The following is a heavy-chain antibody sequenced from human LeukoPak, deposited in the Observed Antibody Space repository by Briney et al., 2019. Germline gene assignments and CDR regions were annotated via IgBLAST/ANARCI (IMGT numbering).Heavy chain of an antibody. CDR3: ARREIPSSGWDY. CDR1: GYRFTSYW. Sequence: GESLKISCKGSGYRFTSYWIGWVRQMPGKGLEWMRIIYPGDSDTKYSPSFQGQVTISADKSIGTAYLQWSSLKASDTAMYYCARREIPSSGWDYWGQGTLVTVSS. V-gene: IGHV5-51*01. J-gene: IGHJ4*02. CDR2: IYPGDSDT. D-gene: IGHD6-19*01.